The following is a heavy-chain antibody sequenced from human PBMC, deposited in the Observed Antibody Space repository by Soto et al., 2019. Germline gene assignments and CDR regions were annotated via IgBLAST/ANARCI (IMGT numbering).Heavy chain of an antibody. J-gene: IGHJ5*02. CDR3: ARGLQSVSNWFDP. Sequence: SETLSLTCTVSGGSISSSSYYWGWIRQPPGKGLEWIGSIYYSGSTYYNPSLKSRVTISVDTSKNQFSLKLSSVTAADTAVYYCARGLQSVSNWFDPWGQGTLVTVSS. D-gene: IGHD2-21*01. V-gene: IGHV4-39*07. CDR2: IYYSGST. CDR1: GGSISSSSYY.